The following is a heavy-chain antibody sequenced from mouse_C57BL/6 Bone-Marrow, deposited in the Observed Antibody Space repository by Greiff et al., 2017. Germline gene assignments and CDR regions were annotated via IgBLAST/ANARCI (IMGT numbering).Heavy chain of an antibody. CDR1: GYTFTSYG. Sequence: QVQLKQSGAELARPGASVKLSCKASGYTFTSYGISWVKQRTGQGLEWIGEIYPRSGNTYYNEKFKGKATLTADKSSSTAYMELRSLTSEDSAVYFCARNLLYGDYWGQGTSVTVSS. CDR2: IYPRSGNT. CDR3: ARNLLYGDY. J-gene: IGHJ4*01. D-gene: IGHD2-10*02. V-gene: IGHV1-81*01.